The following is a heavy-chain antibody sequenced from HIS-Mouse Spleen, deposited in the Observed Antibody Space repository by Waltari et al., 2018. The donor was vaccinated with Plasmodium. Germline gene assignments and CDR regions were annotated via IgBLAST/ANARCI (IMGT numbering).Heavy chain of an antibody. V-gene: IGHV3-9*01. CDR1: GFTFDDYA. D-gene: IGHD6-6*01. CDR2: SSGNSGSI. Sequence: EVQLVESGGGLVQPGRSLRLSCAASGFTFDDYAMHWVRQAPGKGLEWVSGSSGNSGSIGYADSVKGRFTISRDNAKNSLYLQMNSLRAEDTALYYCAKARGSSSAFDIWGQGTMVTVSS. J-gene: IGHJ3*02. CDR3: AKARGSSSAFDI.